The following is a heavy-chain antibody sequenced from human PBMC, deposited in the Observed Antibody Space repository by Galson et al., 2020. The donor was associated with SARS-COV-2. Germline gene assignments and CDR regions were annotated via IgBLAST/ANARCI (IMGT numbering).Heavy chain of an antibody. CDR1: GFTFSSYA. CDR3: ARASGYSSSRYYYYYGMDV. J-gene: IGHJ6*02. D-gene: IGHD6-13*01. Sequence: TGGSLRLSCAASGFTFSSYAMHWVRQAPGKGLEWVAVISYDESNKYYADSVKGRFTISRDNSKNTLYLQMNSLRAEDTAVYYCARASGYSSSRYYYYYGMDVWGQGTTVTVSS. CDR2: ISYDESNK. V-gene: IGHV3-30-3*01.